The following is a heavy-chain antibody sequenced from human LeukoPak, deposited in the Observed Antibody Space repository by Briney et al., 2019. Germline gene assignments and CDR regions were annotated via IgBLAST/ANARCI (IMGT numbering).Heavy chain of an antibody. Sequence: GGSLRLSCAASGFTFSSYAMNWVRQTPGKGLEWVSSISSSSSYIYYADSVKGRFTISRDNAKNSLYLQMNSLRAEDTAVYYCARASDDSSGYYSHYYYYGMDVWGQGTTVTVSS. V-gene: IGHV3-21*01. J-gene: IGHJ6*02. CDR2: ISSSSSYI. CDR1: GFTFSSYA. D-gene: IGHD3-22*01. CDR3: ARASDDSSGYYSHYYYYGMDV.